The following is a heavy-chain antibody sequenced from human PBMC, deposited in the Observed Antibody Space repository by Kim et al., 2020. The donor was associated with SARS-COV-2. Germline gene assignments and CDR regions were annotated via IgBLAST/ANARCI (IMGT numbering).Heavy chain of an antibody. Sequence: SETLSLTCTVSGGSVSSGSYYWSWIRQPPGKGLEWIGYIYYSGSTNYNPSLKSRVTISVDTSKNQFSLKLSSVAAADTAVYYCARAPRYIVLMVYAIPDYWGQGTLVTVSS. V-gene: IGHV4-61*01. CDR3: ARAPRYIVLMVYAIPDY. D-gene: IGHD2-8*01. J-gene: IGHJ4*02. CDR1: GGSVSSGSYY. CDR2: IYYSGST.